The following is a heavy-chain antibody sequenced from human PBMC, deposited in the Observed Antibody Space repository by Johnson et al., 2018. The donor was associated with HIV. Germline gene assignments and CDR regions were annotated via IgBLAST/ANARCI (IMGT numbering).Heavy chain of an antibody. D-gene: IGHD1-1*01. CDR1: GFTFNNYA. CDR3: ARGDGVTSAFDI. Sequence: VQLVESGGGLVKPGGSLRLSCAASGFTFNNYAMSWVRQAPGKGLVWVSRMNADGSTTTYADSVKGRFTISRDNAKNTLYLQMRSLRTEDTAVYYCARGDGVTSAFDIWGQGTVVTVSS. CDR2: MNADGSTT. J-gene: IGHJ3*02. V-gene: IGHV3-74*02.